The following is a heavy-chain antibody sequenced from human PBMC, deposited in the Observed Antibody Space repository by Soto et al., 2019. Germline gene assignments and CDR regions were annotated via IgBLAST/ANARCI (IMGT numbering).Heavy chain of an antibody. CDR1: GFTFSSCA. Sequence: QVQLVESGGGVVQPGRSLRLSCAASGFTFSSCAMHWVRQAPGKGLEWVALISYDGSNKYYADSVKGRFTISRDNSKNTLDRQMNSLRAEDTAVYYCARDKRDLRFLEWSYYFDYWGQGTLVTVSS. V-gene: IGHV3-30-3*01. CDR3: ARDKRDLRFLEWSYYFDY. CDR2: ISYDGSNK. D-gene: IGHD3-3*01. J-gene: IGHJ4*02.